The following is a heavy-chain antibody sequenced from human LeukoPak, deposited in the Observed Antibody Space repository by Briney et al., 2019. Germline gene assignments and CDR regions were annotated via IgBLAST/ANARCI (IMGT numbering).Heavy chain of an antibody. CDR1: GFTFSDYY. J-gene: IGHJ4*02. CDR3: ASRRGQWLAFDY. D-gene: IGHD6-19*01. CDR2: ISSSGSTI. Sequence: GGFLRLSCAASGFTFSDYYMSWIRQAPGKGLAWVSYISSSGSTIYYADSVKGRFTISRDNAKNSLYLQMNSLRAEDTAVYYCASRRGQWLAFDYWGQGTLVTVSS. V-gene: IGHV3-11*01.